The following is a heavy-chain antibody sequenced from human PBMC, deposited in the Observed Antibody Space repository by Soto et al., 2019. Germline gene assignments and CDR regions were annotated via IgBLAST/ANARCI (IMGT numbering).Heavy chain of an antibody. V-gene: IGHV1-3*01. CDR2: INAGNGNT. J-gene: IGHJ5*02. CDR1: GYTFTSYA. Sequence: ASGQASCTASGYTFTSYAMHWVRQAPGQRLEWMGWINAGNGNTKYSQKFQGRVTITRDTSASTAHMELSSLRSEDTAVYYCARDRVRRPPPSPTTNWFDRWGKGTRVTV. D-gene: IGHD1-7*01. CDR3: ARDRVRRPPPSPTTNWFDR.